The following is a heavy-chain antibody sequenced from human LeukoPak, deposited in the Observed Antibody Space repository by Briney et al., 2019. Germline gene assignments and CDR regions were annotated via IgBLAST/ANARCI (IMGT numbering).Heavy chain of an antibody. V-gene: IGHV1-2*02. CDR2: INTNSGET. D-gene: IGHD5-24*01. CDR1: VYIFKYCY. J-gene: IGHJ4*02. Sequence: GASVSVSFTTSVYIFKYCYIHWVGQAPGHGDEGKGWINTNSGETNSAQRVQGRVTMTRDTSTGTAYKDLSSLTSDDTAVYFCAKDSSGGYNSQWGQGTLVTVSS. CDR3: AKDSSGGYNSQ.